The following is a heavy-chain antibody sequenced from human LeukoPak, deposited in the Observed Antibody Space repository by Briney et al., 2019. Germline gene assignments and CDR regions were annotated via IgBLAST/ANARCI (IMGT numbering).Heavy chain of an antibody. CDR2: INHSGST. CDR3: ARVFERLVDGSYYYYGMDV. J-gene: IGHJ6*02. D-gene: IGHD6-13*01. CDR1: GGSFSGYY. Sequence: SETLSLTCAVYGGSFSGYYWSWIRQPPGKGLEWIGEINHSGSTNYNPSLKSRVTISVDTSKNQFSLKLSSVTAADTAVYYCARVFERLVDGSYYYYGMDVWGQGTTVTVSS. V-gene: IGHV4-34*01.